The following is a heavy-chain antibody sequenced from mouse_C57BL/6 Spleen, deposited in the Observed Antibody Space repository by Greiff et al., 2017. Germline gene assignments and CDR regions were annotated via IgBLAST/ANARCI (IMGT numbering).Heavy chain of an antibody. CDR3: ARRRAAQAPFAY. J-gene: IGHJ3*01. Sequence: QVQLQQSGPELVKPGASVKISCKASGYAFSSSWMNWVKQRPGQGLEWIGRIYPGDGDTNYNGKFKGKATLTADKSSSTAYMQRSSLTSEDAAVYFCARRRAAQAPFAYWGQGTQVTVSA. CDR1: GYAFSSSW. V-gene: IGHV1-82*01. CDR2: IYPGDGDT. D-gene: IGHD3-2*02.